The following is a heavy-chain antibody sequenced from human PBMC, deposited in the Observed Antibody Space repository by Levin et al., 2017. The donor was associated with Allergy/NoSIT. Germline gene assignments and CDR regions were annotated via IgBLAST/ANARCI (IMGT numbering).Heavy chain of an antibody. Sequence: GASVKVSCKASGYTFTSYYMHWVRQAPGQGLEWMGIINPSGGSTSYAQKFQGRVTMTRDTSTSTVYMELSSLRSEDTAVYYCARDPAEAAAGLTGTLFDYWGQGTLVTVSS. J-gene: IGHJ4*02. V-gene: IGHV1-46*01. CDR1: GYTFTSYY. CDR3: ARDPAEAAAGLTGTLFDY. CDR2: INPSGGST. D-gene: IGHD6-13*01.